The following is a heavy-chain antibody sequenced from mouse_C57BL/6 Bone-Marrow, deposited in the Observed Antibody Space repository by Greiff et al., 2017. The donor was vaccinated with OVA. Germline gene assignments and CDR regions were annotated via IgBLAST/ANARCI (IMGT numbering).Heavy chain of an antibody. CDR2: ISSGSSTI. CDR3: ARDSGDYDRYYAMDY. J-gene: IGHJ4*01. V-gene: IGHV5-17*01. Sequence: EVKVVESGGGLVKPGGSLKLSCAASGFTFSDYGMHWVRQAPEKGLEWVAYISSGSSTIYYADTVKGRFTISRDNAKNTLFLQMTSLRSEDTAMYYCARDSGDYDRYYAMDYWGQGTSVTVSS. CDR1: GFTFSDYG. D-gene: IGHD2-4*01.